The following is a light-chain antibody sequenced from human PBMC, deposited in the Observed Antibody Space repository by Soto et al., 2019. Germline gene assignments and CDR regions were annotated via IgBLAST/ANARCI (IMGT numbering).Light chain of an antibody. V-gene: IGLV1-44*01. CDR3: AAWDDSLNGYV. CDR2: SNN. Sequence: QSVLTQPPSASGTPGQRGTISCSGSSSNMGSNNVNWYQQLPGTAPKLLIYSNNQRPSGVPDRFSGSKSGTSASLAISGLQSEDEADYYCAAWDDSLNGYVFGTGTKVTVL. CDR1: SSNMGSNN. J-gene: IGLJ1*01.